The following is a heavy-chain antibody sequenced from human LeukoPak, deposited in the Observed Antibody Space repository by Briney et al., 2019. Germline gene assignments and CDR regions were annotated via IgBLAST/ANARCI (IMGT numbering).Heavy chain of an antibody. J-gene: IGHJ4*02. CDR2: ISSSGSTT. CDR3: ARDSQREQLAQNYFDY. CDR1: GFTFSSYE. V-gene: IGHV3-48*03. D-gene: IGHD6-13*01. Sequence: GGSLRLSCAASGFTFSSYEMNWVRQAPGKGLEWVSYISSSGSTTYYADSVKGRFTISRDNAKNSLYLQMNSLRAEDTAVYYCARDSQREQLAQNYFDYWGQGTLVTVSS.